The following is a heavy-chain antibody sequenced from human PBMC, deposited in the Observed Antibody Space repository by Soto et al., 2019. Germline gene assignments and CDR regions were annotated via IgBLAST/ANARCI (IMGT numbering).Heavy chain of an antibody. CDR2: FDPEDGET. D-gene: IGHD6-19*01. Sequence: GASVKVSCKVSGYTLTELSMHWVRQAPGKGLEWMGGFDPEDGETIYAQKFQGRVTMTEDTSTDTAYMELSSLRSEDTAVYYCETVMAVAGPTDCFDYWGQGTLVTVSS. V-gene: IGHV1-24*01. CDR3: ETVMAVAGPTDCFDY. CDR1: GYTLTELS. J-gene: IGHJ4*02.